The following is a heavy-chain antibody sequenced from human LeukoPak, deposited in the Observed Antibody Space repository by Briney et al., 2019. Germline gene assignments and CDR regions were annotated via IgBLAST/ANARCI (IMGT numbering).Heavy chain of an antibody. CDR3: ARVGGSYPKYYFDY. Sequence: PGRSLRLSCAASGFTFSSYAMHWVRQAPGKGLEWVSSISSSSSYIYYADSVKGRFTISRDNAKNSLYLQMNSLRAEDTAVYYCARVGGSYPKYYFDYWGQGTLVTVSS. V-gene: IGHV3-21*01. CDR2: ISSSSSYI. J-gene: IGHJ4*02. CDR1: GFTFSSYA. D-gene: IGHD3-16*02.